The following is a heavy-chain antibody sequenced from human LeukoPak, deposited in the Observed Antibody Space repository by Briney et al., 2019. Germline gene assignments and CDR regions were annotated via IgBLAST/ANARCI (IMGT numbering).Heavy chain of an antibody. V-gene: IGHV4-61*05. CDR1: SGSISSSTFY. J-gene: IGHJ4*02. CDR3: ARVGDYAVRD. Sequence: SETLSLTCTVCSGSISSSTFYWGWIRQPPGKGLEWIGYIYYSGSTNYNPSLKSRVTISVDTSKNQFSLKLSSVTAADTAVYYCARVGDYAVRDWGPGTLVTVSS. CDR2: IYYSGST. D-gene: IGHD3-16*01.